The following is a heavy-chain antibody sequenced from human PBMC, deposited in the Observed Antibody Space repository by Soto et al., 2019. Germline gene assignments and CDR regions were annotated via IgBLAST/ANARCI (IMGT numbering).Heavy chain of an antibody. CDR2: MNPNSGNT. V-gene: IGHV1-8*01. CDR3: ARGYSGSYPSSDAFDI. J-gene: IGHJ3*02. Sequence: ASVKVSCKASGYTFTSYDINWALQATGQGLEWMGWMNPNSGNTGYAQKFQGRVTMTRNTSISTAYMELSSLRSEDTAVYYCARGYSGSYPSSDAFDIWGQGTMVTVSS. CDR1: GYTFTSYD. D-gene: IGHD1-26*01.